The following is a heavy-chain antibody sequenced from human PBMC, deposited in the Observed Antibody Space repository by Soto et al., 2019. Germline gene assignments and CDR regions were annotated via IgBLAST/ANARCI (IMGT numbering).Heavy chain of an antibody. CDR2: INAGNGNT. Sequence: ASVKVSCKASGYTFTSYAMHWVRQAPGQRLEWMGWINAGNGNTKYSQKLQGRVTMTTDTSTSTAYMELRSLRSDDTAVYYCAREFIFDYWGQGTLVTVSS. V-gene: IGHV1-3*01. CDR1: GYTFTSYA. CDR3: AREFIFDY. J-gene: IGHJ4*02.